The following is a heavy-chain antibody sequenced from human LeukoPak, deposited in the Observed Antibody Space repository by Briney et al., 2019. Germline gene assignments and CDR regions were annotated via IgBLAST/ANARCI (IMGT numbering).Heavy chain of an antibody. D-gene: IGHD5-24*01. V-gene: IGHV3-23*01. Sequence: GGSLRLSCAASGFTFSNYAMSWVRQAPGKGLEWVSVISGSGGNTYYADSVKGRFTISRDNSRNTLYLQMNSLRTEDTAVYYCAMDSSWLPLKFDYWGQGTLVTVST. CDR2: ISGSGGNT. CDR1: GFTFSNYA. J-gene: IGHJ4*02. CDR3: AMDSSWLPLKFDY.